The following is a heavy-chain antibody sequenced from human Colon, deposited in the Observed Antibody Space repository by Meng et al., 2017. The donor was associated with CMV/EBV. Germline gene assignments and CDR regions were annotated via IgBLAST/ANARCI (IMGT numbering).Heavy chain of an antibody. CDR3: TRLGGSKPFDY. Sequence: GESLKISCAASGFTFSSYWMTWFRQAPGKGLEWVVNIKQDGSETHYVDSVKGRFTVSRDNAKNSVYLQMNNLRAEDTAVYYCTRLGGSKPFDYWGQGTLVTVSS. CDR2: IKQDGSET. J-gene: IGHJ4*02. D-gene: IGHD3-16*01. CDR1: GFTFSSYW. V-gene: IGHV3-7*01.